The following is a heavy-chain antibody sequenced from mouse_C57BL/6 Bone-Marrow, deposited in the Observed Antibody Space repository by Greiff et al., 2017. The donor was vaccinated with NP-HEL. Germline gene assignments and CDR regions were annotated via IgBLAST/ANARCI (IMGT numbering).Heavy chain of an antibody. CDR1: GYTFTSYW. CDR2: IDPSDSYT. J-gene: IGHJ3*01. V-gene: IGHV1-59*01. Sequence: QVQLQQPGAELVQPGTSVKLSCKASGYTFTSYWMHWVKQRPGQGLEWIGVIDPSDSYTNYNQKFKGKATLTVDTSSSTAYMQLSSLTSEDSAVYYCVRPPSIYYYGSSYWFAYWGQGTLVTVSA. D-gene: IGHD1-1*01. CDR3: VRPPSIYYYGSSYWFAY.